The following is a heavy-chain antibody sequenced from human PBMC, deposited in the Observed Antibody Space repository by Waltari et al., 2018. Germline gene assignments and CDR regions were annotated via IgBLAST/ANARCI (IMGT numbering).Heavy chain of an antibody. V-gene: IGHV4-31*03. CDR3: AREKGYQRYYFDY. D-gene: IGHD2-2*01. Sequence: QVQLQESGPGLVKPSQTLSLTCTVSGGSISSGGYYCSWIRQHPGKGLEWIGYIYYSGSTYYNPSLKSRVTISVDTSKNQFSLKLSSVTAADTAVYYCAREKGYQRYYFDYWGQGTLVTVSS. CDR1: GGSISSGGYY. J-gene: IGHJ4*02. CDR2: IYYSGST.